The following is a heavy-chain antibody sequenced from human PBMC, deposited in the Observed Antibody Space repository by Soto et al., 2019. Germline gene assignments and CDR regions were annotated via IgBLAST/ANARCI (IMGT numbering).Heavy chain of an antibody. CDR1: GFTFSSYA. CDR2: ISYDGSNK. D-gene: IGHD2-15*01. Sequence: LRLSCAASGFTFSSYAMHWVRQAPGKGLEWVAVISYDGSNKYYADSVKGRFTISRDNSKNTLYLQMNSLRAEDTAAYYCARHIVVVVAATRGNWFDPWGQGTLVTVSS. V-gene: IGHV3-30-3*01. CDR3: ARHIVVVVAATRGNWFDP. J-gene: IGHJ5*02.